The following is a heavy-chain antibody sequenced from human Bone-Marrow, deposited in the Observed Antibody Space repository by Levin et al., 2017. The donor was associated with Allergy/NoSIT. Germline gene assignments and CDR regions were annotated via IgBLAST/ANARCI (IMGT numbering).Heavy chain of an antibody. Sequence: SQTLSLTCVVSGGSIGGDYWSWIRQPPGKGLEWIGYILYSGSTLYNPSLKSRVTISVDTSKNQISLKLTSVTPADTAVYFCARTEFNWFDPWGQGTLVTVSS. V-gene: IGHV4-59*01. CDR2: ILYSGST. D-gene: IGHD3-10*01. CDR1: GGSIGGDY. J-gene: IGHJ5*02. CDR3: ARTEFNWFDP.